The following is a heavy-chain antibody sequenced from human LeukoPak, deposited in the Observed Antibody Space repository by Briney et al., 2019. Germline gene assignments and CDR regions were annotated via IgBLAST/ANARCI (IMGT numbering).Heavy chain of an antibody. CDR2: FSGSGGVT. CDR3: AKDLLENWNSPRLSDY. D-gene: IGHD1-7*01. Sequence: GGSLRVSCAASGFTFSSYAMSWVRQAPGKGLEWVSAFSGSGGVTYYADSVKGRFTISRDNSKNTLFLQMNSLRAEDTAVYYCAKDLLENWNSPRLSDYWGQGTLVTVSS. CDR1: GFTFSSYA. V-gene: IGHV3-23*01. J-gene: IGHJ4*02.